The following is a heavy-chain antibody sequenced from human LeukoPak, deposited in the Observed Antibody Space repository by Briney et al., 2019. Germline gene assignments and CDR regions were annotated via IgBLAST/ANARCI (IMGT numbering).Heavy chain of an antibody. CDR2: IYYSGST. CDR1: GGSISSYY. D-gene: IGHD6-13*01. V-gene: IGHV4-59*01. Sequence: PSETLSLTCTVSGGSISSYYWSWIRQPPAKGLEWIGYIYYSGSTNYNPSLKSRVTISVDTSKNQFSLKLSSVTAADTAVYYCAREFRSGIAAACTLPRYYFDYWGQGTLVTVSS. CDR3: AREFRSGIAAACTLPRYYFDY. J-gene: IGHJ4*02.